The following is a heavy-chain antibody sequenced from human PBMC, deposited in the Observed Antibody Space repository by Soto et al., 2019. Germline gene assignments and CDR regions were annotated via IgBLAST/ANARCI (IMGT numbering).Heavy chain of an antibody. J-gene: IGHJ2*01. CDR1: GYTFTSYA. Sequence: ASVKVSCKASGYTFTSYAMHWVRQAPGQRLEWMGWINAGNGNTKYSQKFQGRVTITRDTSASTAYMELSSLRSEDTAVYYCARGGVGSYYWXFDRWGRGTLVTVSS. V-gene: IGHV1-3*01. D-gene: IGHD1-26*01. CDR3: ARGGVGSYYWXFDR. CDR2: INAGNGNT.